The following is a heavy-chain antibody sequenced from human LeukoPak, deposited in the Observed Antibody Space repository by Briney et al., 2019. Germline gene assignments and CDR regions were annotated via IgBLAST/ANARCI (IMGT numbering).Heavy chain of an antibody. CDR3: ARIRQIRFGESDY. CDR1: GFTFSSYS. Sequence: KPGGSLRLSCAASGFTFSSYSMNWVRQAPGKGLEWVSSISSSSNYIYYADSAKGRSTISRDNAKNSLYLQMNSLRAEDTAVYYCARIRQIRFGESDYWGQGTLVTASS. CDR2: ISSSSNYI. J-gene: IGHJ4*02. V-gene: IGHV3-21*01. D-gene: IGHD3-10*01.